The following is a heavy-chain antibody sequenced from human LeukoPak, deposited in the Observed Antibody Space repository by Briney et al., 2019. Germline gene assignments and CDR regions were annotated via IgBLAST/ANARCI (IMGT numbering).Heavy chain of an antibody. Sequence: SETLSLTCTVSGGSISSGDYYWSWIRQPPGKGLEWIGYIYYSGSTYYNPSLKSRVTISVDTSKNQSSLKLSSVTAADTAVYYCARVYYGSGSHDYWGQGTLVTVSS. CDR1: GGSISSGDYY. D-gene: IGHD3-10*01. J-gene: IGHJ4*02. CDR3: ARVYYGSGSHDY. V-gene: IGHV4-30-4*08. CDR2: IYYSGST.